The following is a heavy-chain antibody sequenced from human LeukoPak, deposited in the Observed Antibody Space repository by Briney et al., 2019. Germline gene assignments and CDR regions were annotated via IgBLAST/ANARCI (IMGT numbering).Heavy chain of an antibody. CDR1: GYTFVGYY. CDR3: ARVEGYCSAGSCGNWFDP. Sequence: ASVKVSCKSSGYTFVGYYMHWVRQAPGQDLDWMGWINPNNGGTKYAQKFQGRVTMTRDTSISTVYMELSSLRSDDTAVYYCARVEGYCSAGSCGNWFDPWGQGTLVTVSS. D-gene: IGHD2-15*01. J-gene: IGHJ5*02. CDR2: INPNNGGT. V-gene: IGHV1-2*02.